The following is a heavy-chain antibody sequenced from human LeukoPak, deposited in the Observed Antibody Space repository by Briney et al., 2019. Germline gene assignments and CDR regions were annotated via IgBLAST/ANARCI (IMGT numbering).Heavy chain of an antibody. CDR2: INHSGST. CDR3: ARPHSNSGYYHYFDY. V-gene: IGHV4-34*01. CDR1: GGSFSGYY. D-gene: IGHD3-22*01. J-gene: IGHJ4*02. Sequence: SETLSLTCAVSGGSFSGYYWSWIRQPPGKGLEWIGEINHSGSTNYNPSLKSQVTISVDTSKNQFSLKLSSVTAADTAVYYCARPHSNSGYYHYFDYWGQGTLVTVSS.